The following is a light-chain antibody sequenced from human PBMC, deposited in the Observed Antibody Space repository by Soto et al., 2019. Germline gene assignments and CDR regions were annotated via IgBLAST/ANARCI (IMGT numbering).Light chain of an antibody. CDR3: QQRSRWPLT. J-gene: IGKJ4*01. Sequence: EIVLTQSPATLSLSPGERATLSCRASQSVGSYFAWYQQKPGQAPRLLIYDAFSRATGIPARFSGSGSGTDFTLTISSLEPEDFAVYFCQQRSRWPLTFGGGTTVEIK. CDR2: DAF. CDR1: QSVGSY. V-gene: IGKV3-11*01.